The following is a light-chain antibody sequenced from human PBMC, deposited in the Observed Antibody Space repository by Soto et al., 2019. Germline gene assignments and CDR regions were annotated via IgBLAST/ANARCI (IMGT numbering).Light chain of an antibody. CDR2: EVS. J-gene: IGLJ2*01. Sequence: QSALTQPASVSGSPGQSITISCTGTSSDVGGYNYVSWYQQHPGKAPKLMIYEVSNRPSGVSNRFSGSKSGNTASLTISGLQAEDEADYYCSSYTSSSTLCVFVGGTKLTVL. CDR3: SSYTSSSTLCV. CDR1: SSDVGGYNY. V-gene: IGLV2-14*01.